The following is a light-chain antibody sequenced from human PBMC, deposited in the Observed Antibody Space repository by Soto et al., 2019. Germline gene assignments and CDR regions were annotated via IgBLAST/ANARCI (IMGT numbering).Light chain of an antibody. CDR2: GAS. Sequence: EIVLTQSPGTLSLSPGERATLSCWASQSVSSSRLAWYQQKPDQAPRLLIYGASNRASDIPDRFRGSGSGTDFILTISRLEPEDFAVYYCQQYASSPWTFGQGTKVE. J-gene: IGKJ1*01. CDR3: QQYASSPWT. CDR1: QSVSSSR. V-gene: IGKV3-20*01.